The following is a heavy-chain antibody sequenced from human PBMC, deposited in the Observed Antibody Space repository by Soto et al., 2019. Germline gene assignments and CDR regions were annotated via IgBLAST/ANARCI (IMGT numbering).Heavy chain of an antibody. V-gene: IGHV1-18*01. D-gene: IGHD3-9*01. J-gene: IGHJ4*01. CDR2: ISAFNGNT. CDR3: ARARRTGYSQFGY. CDR1: AYTFADYG. Sequence: ASVKVSCKASAYTFADYGIIWVRQAPGQGLEWMGWISAFNGNTNYAQKFQDRVTMTTDTSTTTAYMELRSLRSDDTAVYFCARARRTGYSQFGYRGQGTLVTVSS.